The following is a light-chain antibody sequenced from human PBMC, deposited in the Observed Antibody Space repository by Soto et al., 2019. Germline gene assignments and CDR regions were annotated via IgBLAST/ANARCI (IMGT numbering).Light chain of an antibody. CDR2: RNN. J-gene: IGLJ2*01. CDR3: AACDGSLSGVV. CDR1: SSNIGSNY. Sequence: QSVLTQPPSASGTPGQRVTISCSGSSSNIGSNYVYWYQQLPGTAPKLLIYRNNQRPSGVPDRFSGSKSGTSASLAISGLRSEDEADYYCAACDGSLSGVVFGGGTKLTVL. V-gene: IGLV1-47*01.